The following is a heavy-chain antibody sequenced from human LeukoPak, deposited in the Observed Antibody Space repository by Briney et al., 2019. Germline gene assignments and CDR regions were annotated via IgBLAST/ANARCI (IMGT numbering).Heavy chain of an antibody. Sequence: PGGSLTLSCAASGFTITTYAMGWVRQAPGKGLEWVSLISDRGDITHFADSVKGRFTISRDSSKNTLYLQMNSLRGEDTAVYYCAKGRWGLTINNFDIWGQGTMVTVSS. CDR1: GFTITTYA. D-gene: IGHD3-9*01. CDR2: ISDRGDIT. V-gene: IGHV3-23*01. CDR3: AKGRWGLTINNFDI. J-gene: IGHJ3*02.